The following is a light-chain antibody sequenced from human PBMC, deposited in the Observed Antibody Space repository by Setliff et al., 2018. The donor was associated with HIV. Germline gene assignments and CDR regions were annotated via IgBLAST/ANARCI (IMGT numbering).Light chain of an antibody. CDR1: SSDVGGYNY. CDR2: DVT. CDR3: CSYAGSSTPYV. V-gene: IGLV2-23*02. J-gene: IGLJ1*01. Sequence: QSALTQPASVSGSPGQSITISCTGTSSDVGGYNYVSWYQQHPGKAPKLMIYDVTKRPSGVSNRFSGSKSGNMASLTISGLQAEDEADYYCCSYAGSSTPYVFGTGTKVTVL.